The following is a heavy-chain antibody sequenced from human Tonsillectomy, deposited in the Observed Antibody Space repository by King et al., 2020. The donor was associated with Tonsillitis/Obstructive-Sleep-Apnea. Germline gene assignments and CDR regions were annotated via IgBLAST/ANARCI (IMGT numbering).Heavy chain of an antibody. CDR3: TTEAATMVRGVIPLAFDY. CDR2: IKSKTDGGTT. CDR1: GFTLSNAW. Sequence: VQLVESGGGLVKPGGSLRLSCAASGFTLSNAWMSWVRQAPGKGLEWVGRIKSKTDGGTTDYAAPVKGRFTISRDDSKNTLYLQMNSLKTEDTAVYYCTTEAATMVRGVIPLAFDYWGQGTLVTVSS. D-gene: IGHD3-10*01. J-gene: IGHJ4*02. V-gene: IGHV3-15*01.